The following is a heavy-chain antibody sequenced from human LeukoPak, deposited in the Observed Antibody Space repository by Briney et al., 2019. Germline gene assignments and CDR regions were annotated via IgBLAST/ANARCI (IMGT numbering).Heavy chain of an antibody. CDR1: GFTFSSYS. CDR2: ISSSSSII. V-gene: IGHV3-48*01. J-gene: IGHJ4*02. Sequence: GGSLRLSCAASGFTFSSYSMNWVRQAPGKGLEWVSYISSSSSIIYYADSVKGRFTISRDNAKNSLYLQMNSLRAEDTAVYYCARFEKSSGWSYFDYWGQGTLVTVSS. D-gene: IGHD6-19*01. CDR3: ARFEKSSGWSYFDY.